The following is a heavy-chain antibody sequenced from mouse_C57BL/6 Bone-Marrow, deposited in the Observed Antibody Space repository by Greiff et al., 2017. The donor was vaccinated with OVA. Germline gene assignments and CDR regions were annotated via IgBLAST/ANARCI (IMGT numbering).Heavy chain of an antibody. J-gene: IGHJ2*01. CDR2: ILPGSGST. D-gene: IGHD2-5*01. V-gene: IGHV1-9*01. Sequence: VKLVESGAELMKPGASVKLSCKATGYTFTGYWIEWVKQRPGHGLEWIGEILPGSGSTNYNEKFKGKATFTADTSSNTAYMQLSSLTTEDSAIYYCAREGAYYSNYVFFFDYWGQGTTLTVSS. CDR1: GYTFTGYW. CDR3: AREGAYYSNYVFFFDY.